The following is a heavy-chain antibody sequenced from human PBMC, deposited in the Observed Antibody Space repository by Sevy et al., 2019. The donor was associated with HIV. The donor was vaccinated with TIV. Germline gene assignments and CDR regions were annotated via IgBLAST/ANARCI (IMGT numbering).Heavy chain of an antibody. CDR2: IYSAHST. CDR1: GFTVSTKY. J-gene: IGHJ4*02. V-gene: IGHV3-53*01. CDR3: ARGKLDYDDYYYFDY. D-gene: IGHD4-17*01. Sequence: GGCLRLSCAASGFTVSTKYMSWVRQAPGKGLEWVSVIYSAHSTYYTDSVKGRFTISRDNSKNTLYLQMNSLRAEVTAVYYCARGKLDYDDYYYFDYWGQGTLVTVSS.